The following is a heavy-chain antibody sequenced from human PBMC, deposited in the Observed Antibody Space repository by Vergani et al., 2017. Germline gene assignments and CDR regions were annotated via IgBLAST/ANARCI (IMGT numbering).Heavy chain of an antibody. J-gene: IGHJ4*02. CDR3: ARQGEYYGSGSYYDSTAFYXFDY. Sequence: EVQLVQSGAEVKKPGESLKISCKGSGYSFTSYWIGWVRQMPGKGLEWMGIIYPGDSDTRYSPSFQGQVTISADKSISTAYLQWSSLKASDTAMYYCARQGEYYGSGSYYDSTAFYXFDYWGQGTLVTVSS. CDR2: IYPGDSDT. V-gene: IGHV5-51*01. D-gene: IGHD3-10*01. CDR1: GYSFTSYW.